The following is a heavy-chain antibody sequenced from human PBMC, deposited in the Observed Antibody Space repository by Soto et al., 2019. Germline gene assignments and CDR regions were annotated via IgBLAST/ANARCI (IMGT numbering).Heavy chain of an antibody. J-gene: IGHJ4*02. V-gene: IGHV1-18*01. CDR3: ARVPSDHPEDY. Sequence: QVQLVQSGAEVKKPGASVRVSCKASGYTFTNYGISWVRQAPGQGLKWIGRISAYNGDTNYAQKLQGRVTMTTDTSTSTAYMELRSLRSDDTAIYFCARVPSDHPEDYWGQGTLVTVSS. CDR2: ISAYNGDT. CDR1: GYTFTNYG.